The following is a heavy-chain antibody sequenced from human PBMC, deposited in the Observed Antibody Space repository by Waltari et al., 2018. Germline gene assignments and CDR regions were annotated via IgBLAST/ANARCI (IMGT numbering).Heavy chain of an antibody. J-gene: IGHJ3*02. CDR3: ARPFGEVGAFDI. CDR2: IIPIFGTA. Sequence: QVQLVQSGAEVKKPGSSVKVSCTASGGPFSSYAIRWVRQAPGQGLEWMGGIIPIFGTANYAQKFQGRVTITADESTSTAYMELSSLRSEDTAVYYCARPFGEVGAFDIWGQGTMVTVSS. CDR1: GGPFSSYA. V-gene: IGHV1-69*12. D-gene: IGHD2-21*01.